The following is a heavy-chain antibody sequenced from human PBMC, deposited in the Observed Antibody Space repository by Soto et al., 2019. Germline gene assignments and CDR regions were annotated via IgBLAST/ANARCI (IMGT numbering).Heavy chain of an antibody. Sequence: EVQLVESGGGLVQPGWSLRLSCAASGFTFSSYWMHLVRQAPGKGLVLVSRINSDGSSTSYADSVKGRFTISRDNAKNTLYLQMNSLRDEDTAVYYCVRTSLVVAAATRADYWGQGTLVTVSS. CDR2: INSDGSST. CDR3: VRTSLVVAAATRADY. J-gene: IGHJ4*02. D-gene: IGHD2-15*01. CDR1: GFTFSSYW. V-gene: IGHV3-74*01.